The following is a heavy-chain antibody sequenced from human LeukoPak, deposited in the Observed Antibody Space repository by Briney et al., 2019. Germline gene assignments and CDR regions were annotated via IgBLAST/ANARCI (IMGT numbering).Heavy chain of an antibody. CDR3: AKDLTMVTTEYFQH. Sequence: PGGSLRLSCAASGFTVSSNYMSWVRQAPGKGLEWVSVIYSGGSTYYADSVKGRFTISRDNSKNTLYLQMNSLRAEDTAVYYCAKDLTMVTTEYFQHWGQGTLVTVSS. J-gene: IGHJ1*01. CDR2: IYSGGST. D-gene: IGHD4-17*01. CDR1: GFTVSSNY. V-gene: IGHV3-53*01.